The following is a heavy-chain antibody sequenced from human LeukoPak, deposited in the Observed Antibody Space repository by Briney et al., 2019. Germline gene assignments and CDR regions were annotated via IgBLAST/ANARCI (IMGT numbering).Heavy chain of an antibody. J-gene: IGHJ4*02. Sequence: SQTLSLTCTVSGGSISSGGYYWSWIRQPPGKGLEWIGYIYHSGSTYYNPSLKSRVTISVDRSKNQFSLKLSSVTAADTAVYYCAREVLQDYYDSSGYLDYWGQGTLVTVSS. V-gene: IGHV4-30-2*01. CDR1: GGSISSGGYY. CDR3: AREVLQDYYDSSGYLDY. D-gene: IGHD3-22*01. CDR2: IYHSGST.